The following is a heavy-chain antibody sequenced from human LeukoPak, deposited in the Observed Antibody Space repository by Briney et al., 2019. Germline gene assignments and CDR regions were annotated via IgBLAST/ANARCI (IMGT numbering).Heavy chain of an antibody. CDR3: ARVGSGLNLYYFDY. J-gene: IGHJ4*02. CDR1: GGSISSGSYY. CDR2: IYTSGST. D-gene: IGHD3-3*01. V-gene: IGHV4-61*02. Sequence: PSETLSLTCTVSGGSISSGSYYWSWIRQPAGKGLEWIGRIYTSGSTNYNPSLESRVTISVDTSKNQFSLKLSSVTAADTAVYFCARVGSGLNLYYFDYWGQGILVTVSS.